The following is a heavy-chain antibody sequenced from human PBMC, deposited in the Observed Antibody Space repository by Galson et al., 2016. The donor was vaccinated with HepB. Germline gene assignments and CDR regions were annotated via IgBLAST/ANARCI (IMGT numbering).Heavy chain of an antibody. CDR1: GYTFATYY. CDR3: ARDREQHLMQGWFGP. Sequence: SVKVSCKVSGYTFATYYIHWVRQAPGQGLEWMGIINPSSGSTNYAQKFRGRVTMTGDTSTNTIFMELSSLGSDDTAVYYCARDREQHLMQGWFGPWGQGTLVIVSS. J-gene: IGHJ5*02. D-gene: IGHD6-13*01. V-gene: IGHV1-46*01. CDR2: INPSSGST.